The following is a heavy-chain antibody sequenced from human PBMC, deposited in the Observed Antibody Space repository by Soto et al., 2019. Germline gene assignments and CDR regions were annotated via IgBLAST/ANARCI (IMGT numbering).Heavy chain of an antibody. V-gene: IGHV4-39*01. J-gene: IGHJ5*02. CDR2: IYYSGST. Sequence: PSETLSLTCTVSGGSISSSSYYWGWIRQPPGKGLEWIGSIYYSGSTYYNPSLKSRVTISVDTSKNQFSLKLSSVTAADTAVYYCARRIYSGYDLPSWFDPWRQGTLVTVSS. CDR3: ARRIYSGYDLPSWFDP. CDR1: GGSISSSSYY. D-gene: IGHD5-12*01.